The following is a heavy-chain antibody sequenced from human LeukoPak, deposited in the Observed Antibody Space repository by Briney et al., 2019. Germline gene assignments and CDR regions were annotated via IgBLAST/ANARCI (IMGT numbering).Heavy chain of an antibody. CDR2: INHSGST. J-gene: IGHJ4*02. CDR3: ARAYYYDSSGYYLGLDY. D-gene: IGHD3-22*01. Sequence: SETLSLTCAVYGGSFSGYYWSWIRQPPGKGLEWIGEINHSGSTNYNPSLKSRVTISVDTSRNQFSLKLSSVTAADTAVYYCARAYYYDSSGYYLGLDYWGQGTLVTVSS. V-gene: IGHV4-34*01. CDR1: GGSFSGYY.